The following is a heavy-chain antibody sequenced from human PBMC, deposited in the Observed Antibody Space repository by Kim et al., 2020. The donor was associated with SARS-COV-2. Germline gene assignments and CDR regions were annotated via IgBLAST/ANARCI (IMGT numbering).Heavy chain of an antibody. CDR1: GFTFSSYA. V-gene: IGHV3-23*01. D-gene: IGHD3-9*01. CDR3: AKSWVLTGYERGRDPYYMDV. J-gene: IGHJ6*03. Sequence: GGSLRLSCAASGFTFSSYAMSWVRQAPGKGLEWVSAISGSGGSTYYADSVKGRFTISRDNSKNTLYLQMNSLRAEDTAVYYCAKSWVLTGYERGRDPYYMDVWGKGTTVTVSS. CDR2: ISGSGGST.